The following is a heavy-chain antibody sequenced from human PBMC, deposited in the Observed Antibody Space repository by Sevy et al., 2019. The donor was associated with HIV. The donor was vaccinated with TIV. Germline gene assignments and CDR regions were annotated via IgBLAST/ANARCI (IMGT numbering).Heavy chain of an antibody. CDR2: IYSGGST. V-gene: IGHV3-53*01. J-gene: IGHJ4*02. CDR3: ARERWGGFDY. D-gene: IGHD3-16*01. CDR1: ASTVSSNY. Sequence: GGSLRLSCAASASTVSSNYMSWVRQAPGKGLEWVSVIYSGGSTYYADSVKGRFTISRDNSKNTLYLQMNSLRAEDTAVYYCARERWGGFDYWGQGTLVTVSS.